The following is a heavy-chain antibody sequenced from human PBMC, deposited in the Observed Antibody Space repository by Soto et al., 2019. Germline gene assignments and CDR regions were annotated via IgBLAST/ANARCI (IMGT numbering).Heavy chain of an antibody. CDR2: IYYSGST. D-gene: IGHD6-13*01. J-gene: IGHJ4*02. Sequence: TLSLTCTVSGGSISSGGYYWSWIRQHPGKGLEWIGYIYYSGSTYYNPPLKSRVTISVDTSKNQFSLKLSSVTAADTAVYYCARDTIAAAGMFDYWGQGTLVTVSS. CDR3: ARDTIAAAGMFDY. V-gene: IGHV4-31*03. CDR1: GGSISSGGYY.